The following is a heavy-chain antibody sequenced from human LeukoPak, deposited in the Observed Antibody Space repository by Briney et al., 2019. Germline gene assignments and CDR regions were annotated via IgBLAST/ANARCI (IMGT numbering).Heavy chain of an antibody. J-gene: IGHJ4*02. CDR3: ARVTGSIDY. D-gene: IGHD1-26*01. CDR1: GYTFTSYD. V-gene: IGHV1-8*01. Sequence: GASVKVSCKASGYTFTSYDIIWVRQATGQGLEWMGWVNPNSGNTGYAQNFQGRLTVTRDTSINTAYMELSTLRSEDTAVYYCARVTGSIDYWGQGTLVTVSS. CDR2: VNPNSGNT.